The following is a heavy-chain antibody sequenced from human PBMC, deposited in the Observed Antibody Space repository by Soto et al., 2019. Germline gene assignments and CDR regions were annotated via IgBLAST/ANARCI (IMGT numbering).Heavy chain of an antibody. V-gene: IGHV3-33*01. J-gene: IGHJ4*02. CDR2: IWYDGSNK. Sequence: QVQLVESGGGVVQPGRSLRLSCAASGFTFSSYGMHWVRQAPGKGLEWVAVIWYDGSNKYYADSVKGRFTISRDNSKNTLYLQMNSLRADDTAVYYCARGRSGIEVAGTDYWGQGTLVTVSS. CDR1: GFTFSSYG. CDR3: ARGRSGIEVAGTDY. D-gene: IGHD6-19*01.